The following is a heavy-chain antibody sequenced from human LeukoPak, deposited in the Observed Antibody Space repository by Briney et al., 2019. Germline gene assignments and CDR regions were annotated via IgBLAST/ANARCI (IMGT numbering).Heavy chain of an antibody. D-gene: IGHD6-13*01. CDR3: ARDPRIAAAWDNWFDP. Sequence: GASVKVSCKASGGTFSSYAISWVRQAPGQGLEWMGRIIPILGIANYAQKFQGRVTITADKSTSTAYMELSSLRSEDTAVYYCARDPRIAAAWDNWFDPWGQGTLVTVSS. J-gene: IGHJ5*02. CDR1: GGTFSSYA. CDR2: IIPILGIA. V-gene: IGHV1-69*04.